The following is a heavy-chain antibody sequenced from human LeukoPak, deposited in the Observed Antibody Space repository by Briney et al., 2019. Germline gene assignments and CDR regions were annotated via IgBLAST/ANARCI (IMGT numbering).Heavy chain of an antibody. CDR3: MDMTAG. CDR1: GFRVSVNY. D-gene: IGHD2-2*03. J-gene: IGHJ4*02. CDR2: IYSDGST. Sequence: PGGSLRLSCAASGFRVSVNYMAWVRQPPGKGLEWVSLIYSDGSTHYADSVKGRFTISRGNSKNTVYLQMNSLRVDDTAVYYCMDMTAGWGQGTLVTVSS. V-gene: IGHV3-66*02.